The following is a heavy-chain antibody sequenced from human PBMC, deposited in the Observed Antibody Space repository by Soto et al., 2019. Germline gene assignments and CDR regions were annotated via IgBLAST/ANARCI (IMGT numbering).Heavy chain of an antibody. V-gene: IGHV1-2*04. CDR3: ARALGYCSSTSCYTREFDY. Sequence: ASVKVSCKASGYTFTGYYMHWVRQAPGQGLEWMGWINPNSGGTNYAQKFQGWVTMTRDTSISTAYMELSRLRSDDTAVYYCARALGYCSSTSCYTREFDYWGQGTLVTVSS. J-gene: IGHJ4*02. CDR2: INPNSGGT. CDR1: GYTFTGYY. D-gene: IGHD2-2*02.